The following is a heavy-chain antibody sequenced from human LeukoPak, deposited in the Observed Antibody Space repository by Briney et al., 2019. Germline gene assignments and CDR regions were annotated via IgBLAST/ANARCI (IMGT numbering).Heavy chain of an antibody. V-gene: IGHV3-30*18. D-gene: IGHD3-10*01. CDR1: GFTFSSYG. J-gene: IGHJ2*01. CDR3: AKDHRAKPGRVWYFDL. CDR2: ISYDGSNK. Sequence: GRSLRLSCAASGFTFSSYGMHWVRQAPGKGLEWVAVISYDGSNKYYADSVKGRFTISRDNSKNTLYLQMNSLRAEDTAVYYCAKDHRAKPGRVWYFDLWGRGTLVTVSS.